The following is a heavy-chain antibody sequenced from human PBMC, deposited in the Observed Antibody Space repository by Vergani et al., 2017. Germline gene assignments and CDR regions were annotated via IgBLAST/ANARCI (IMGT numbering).Heavy chain of an antibody. J-gene: IGHJ6*02. CDR3: AKEVGLARGYCSTTSCYGDYYYYGMDV. V-gene: IGHV3-74*03. D-gene: IGHD2-2*01. CDR2: IKSDGSIT. CDR1: GFSFNSCW. Sequence: EVHLLESGGGQVEAGGSLRLSCSASGFSFNSCWMHWVRQVPGKGLLWVSRIKSDGSITAYADSVKGRFTISRDNAQNTLYLQMNNLRAEDTALYDCAKEVGLARGYCSTTSCYGDYYYYGMDVWGQGTTVTVSS.